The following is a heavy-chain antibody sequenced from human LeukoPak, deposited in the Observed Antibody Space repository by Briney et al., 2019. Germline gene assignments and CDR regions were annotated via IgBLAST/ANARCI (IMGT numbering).Heavy chain of an antibody. J-gene: IGHJ3*02. CDR3: ARGYSYGYGYAFDI. V-gene: IGHV4-4*07. CDR1: GGSISSYY. Sequence: PSETLSLTCTVSGGSISSYYGSWIRQPAGKGLEWIGRIYTSGSTNYHPSLKSRVTMSVDKSKNQFSLKLSSVTAADTAVYYCARGYSYGYGYAFDIWGQGTMVTVSS. CDR2: IYTSGST. D-gene: IGHD5-18*01.